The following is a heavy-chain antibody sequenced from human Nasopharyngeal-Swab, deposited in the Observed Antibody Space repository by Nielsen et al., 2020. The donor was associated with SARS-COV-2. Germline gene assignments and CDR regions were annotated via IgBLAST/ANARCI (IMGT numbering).Heavy chain of an antibody. D-gene: IGHD2-2*01. Sequence: WIRQPPGKGLEWIGYIYYSGSTYYNPSLKSRVTISVDTSKNQSSLKLSSVTAADTAVYYCARDRVVPAAMWAYYYYYGMDVWGQGTTVTVSS. CDR3: ARDRVVPAAMWAYYYYYGMDV. J-gene: IGHJ6*02. V-gene: IGHV4-31*02. CDR2: IYYSGST.